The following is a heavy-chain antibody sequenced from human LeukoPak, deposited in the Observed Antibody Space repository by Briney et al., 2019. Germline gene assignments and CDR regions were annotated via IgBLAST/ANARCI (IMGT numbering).Heavy chain of an antibody. CDR3: ARQVRDYYGSGSYRGRYYMDV. V-gene: IGHV4-39*01. Sequence: SETLSLTCTASGGSISSSSYYWGWIRQPPGKGLEWIGSIYYSGSTYYNPSLKSRVTISVDTSKNQFSLKLNSVTAADTAVYYCARQVRDYYGSGSYRGRYYMDVWGKGTTVTVSS. D-gene: IGHD3-10*01. CDR2: IYYSGST. CDR1: GGSISSSSYY. J-gene: IGHJ6*03.